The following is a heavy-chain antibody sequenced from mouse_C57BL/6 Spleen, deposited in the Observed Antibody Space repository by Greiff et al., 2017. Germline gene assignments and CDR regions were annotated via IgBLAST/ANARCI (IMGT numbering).Heavy chain of an antibody. D-gene: IGHD3-3*01. J-gene: IGHJ2*01. CDR3: ARWGGPQRDY. V-gene: IGHV1-26*01. CDR2: INPNNGGT. Sequence: EVQLQQSGPELVKPGASVKISCKASGYTFTDYYMNWVKQSHGKSLEWIGDINPNNGGTSYNQKFKGKATLTVAKSSSTAYMELRSLTSEDSAVYYCARWGGPQRDYWGQGTTLTVSS. CDR1: GYTFTDYY.